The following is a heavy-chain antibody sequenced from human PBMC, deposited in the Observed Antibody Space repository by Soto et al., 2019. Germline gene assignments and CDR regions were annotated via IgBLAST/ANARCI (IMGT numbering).Heavy chain of an antibody. J-gene: IGHJ6*02. CDR1: GYTFTGYY. CDR2: INPNSGGT. V-gene: IGHV1-2*02. D-gene: IGHD6-19*01. Sequence: ASVKVSCKASGYTFTGYYMHWVRQAPGQGLEWMGWINPNSGGTNYAQKFQGRVTMTRDTSISTAYMELSRLRSDDTAVYYCARDYADRSGWYLVYGMDVWGQGTTVTVYS. CDR3: ARDYADRSGWYLVYGMDV.